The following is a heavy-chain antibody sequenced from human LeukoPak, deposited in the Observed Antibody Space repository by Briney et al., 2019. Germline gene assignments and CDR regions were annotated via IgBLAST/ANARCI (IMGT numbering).Heavy chain of an antibody. CDR2: IYHSGST. V-gene: IGHV4-4*02. Sequence: TSGTLSLTCAVSGGSISSSNWWSWVRQPPGKGLEWIGEIYHSGSTNYNPSLKSRVTISVDKSKNQFSLKLSSVTAADTAVYYCARDKDFWSGYPQYFDYWGQGTLVTVSS. CDR3: ARDKDFWSGYPQYFDY. CDR1: GGSISSSNW. D-gene: IGHD3-3*01. J-gene: IGHJ4*02.